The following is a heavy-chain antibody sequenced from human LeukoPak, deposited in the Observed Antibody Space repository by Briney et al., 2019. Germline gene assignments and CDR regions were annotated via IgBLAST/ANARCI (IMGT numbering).Heavy chain of an antibody. Sequence: ASVKVSCKASGYTFTSYGISWVRQAPGQGLEWMGWISAYNGNTNYAQKLQGRVTMTTDTSTGTAYMELRSLRSDDTAVYYCARNPPRRYSSSSRKYYYYYYMDVWGKGTTVTVSS. CDR1: GYTFTSYG. D-gene: IGHD6-6*01. CDR2: ISAYNGNT. CDR3: ARNPPRRYSSSSRKYYYYYYMDV. J-gene: IGHJ6*03. V-gene: IGHV1-18*01.